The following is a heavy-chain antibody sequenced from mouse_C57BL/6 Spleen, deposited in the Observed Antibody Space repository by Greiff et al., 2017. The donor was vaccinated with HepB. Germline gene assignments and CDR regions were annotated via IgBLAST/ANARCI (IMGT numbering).Heavy chain of an antibody. CDR2: IDPEDGDT. CDR1: GFNIKDYY. J-gene: IGHJ2*01. V-gene: IGHV14-1*01. D-gene: IGHD2-5*01. CDR3: TRAYYSNQYYFDY. Sequence: EVKLMESGAELVRPGASVKLSCTASGFNIKDYYMHWVKQRPEQGLEWIGRIDPEDGDTEYAPKFQGKATMTADTSSNTAYLQLSSLTSEDTAVYYCTRAYYSNQYYFDYWGQGTTLTVSS.